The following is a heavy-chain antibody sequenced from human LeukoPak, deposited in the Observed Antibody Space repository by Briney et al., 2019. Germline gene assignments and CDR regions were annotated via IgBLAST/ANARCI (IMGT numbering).Heavy chain of an antibody. Sequence: PGGSLRLSCAASGFTFSSYAMSWVRQAPEKGLGWVSAISGFGGSTYYADSVKGRFTISRDNSKNTLYLLMNSLRAEDTAMYYCAREDWGTYYFDSWGQGTLVTVSS. CDR1: GFTFSSYA. D-gene: IGHD7-27*01. J-gene: IGHJ4*02. CDR2: ISGFGGST. CDR3: AREDWGTYYFDS. V-gene: IGHV3-23*01.